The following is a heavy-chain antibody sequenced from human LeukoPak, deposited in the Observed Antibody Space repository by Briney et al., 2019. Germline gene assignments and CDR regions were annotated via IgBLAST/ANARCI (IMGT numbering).Heavy chain of an antibody. CDR3: ARDLIASGYYYSNWFDP. J-gene: IGHJ5*02. CDR2: IYHSGST. D-gene: IGHD3-22*01. V-gene: IGHV4-4*07. CDR1: GGSISSYY. Sequence: PSETLSLTCTVSGGSISSYYWSWIRQPAGKGLEWIGSIYHSGSTYYNPSLKSRVTISVDTSKNQFSLKLSSVTAADTAVYYCARDLIASGYYYSNWFDPWGQGTLVTVSS.